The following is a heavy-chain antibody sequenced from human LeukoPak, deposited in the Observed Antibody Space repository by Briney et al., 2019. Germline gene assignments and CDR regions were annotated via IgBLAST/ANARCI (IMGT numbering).Heavy chain of an antibody. V-gene: IGHV3-30*02. CDR2: IWYDGSNK. CDR1: GFTFSSYG. Sequence: GGSLRLSCAASGFTFSSYGMHWVRQAPGKGLEWVAVIWYDGSNKYYADSVKGRFTISRDNSKNTLYLQMNSLRAEDTAVYYCAKDLGSRWYFDYWGQGTLVTVSS. CDR3: AKDLGSRWYFDY. J-gene: IGHJ4*02. D-gene: IGHD6-13*01.